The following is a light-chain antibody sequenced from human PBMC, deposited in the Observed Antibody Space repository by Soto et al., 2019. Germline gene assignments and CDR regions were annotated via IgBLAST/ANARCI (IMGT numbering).Light chain of an antibody. Sequence: DIVMTQSPDSLAVSLGERATINCKSSQTVLVSSNNQNFLAWVQQKPGQPPKLLIYWASTRESGVPDRFSGSGSVTDFTLTIGSLQPEDVAVYYCQQYYSAPLTFCGGTKVEIK. V-gene: IGKV4-1*01. CDR2: WAS. CDR1: QTVLVSSNNQNF. CDR3: QQYYSAPLT. J-gene: IGKJ4*01.